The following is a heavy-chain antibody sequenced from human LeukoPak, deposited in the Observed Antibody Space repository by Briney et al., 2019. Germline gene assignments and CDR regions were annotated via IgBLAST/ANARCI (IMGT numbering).Heavy chain of an antibody. CDR1: GGTFSSYA. Sequence: SVKVSCKASGGTFSSYAISWVRQAPGQGLEWMGRIIPILGIANYAQKFQGRVTITADKSTSTTYMELSSLRSEDTAVYYCARDHYYYYGMDVWGQGTTVTVSS. CDR2: IIPILGIA. CDR3: ARDHYYYYGMDV. V-gene: IGHV1-69*04. J-gene: IGHJ6*02.